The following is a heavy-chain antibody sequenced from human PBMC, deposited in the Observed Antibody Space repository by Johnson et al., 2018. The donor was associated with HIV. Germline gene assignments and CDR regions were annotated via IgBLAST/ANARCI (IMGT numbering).Heavy chain of an antibody. CDR3: AKDVHSSGWYAFDI. J-gene: IGHJ3*02. Sequence: VQLVESGGGLVQPGGSLRLSCAASGFIFSSYDMHWVRQTTGKGLEWISGIGSSGDTYYPGSVKGRFTISRENAKNSLYLQMNSLRAEDTAVYYCAKDVHSSGWYAFDIWGQGTMVTVSS. D-gene: IGHD6-19*01. V-gene: IGHV3-13*01. CDR1: GFIFSSYD. CDR2: IGSSGDT.